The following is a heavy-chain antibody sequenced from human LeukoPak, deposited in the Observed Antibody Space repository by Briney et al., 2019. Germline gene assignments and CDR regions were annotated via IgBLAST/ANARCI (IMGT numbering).Heavy chain of an antibody. CDR3: ARAGIAAAGYYYYYYYMDV. V-gene: IGHV3-11*04. D-gene: IGHD6-13*01. J-gene: IGHJ6*03. CDR1: GFTFSNAW. Sequence: GGSLRLSCAASGFTFSNAWTSWVRQAPGKGLEWVSYISSSGSTIYYADSVKGRFTISRDNAKNSLYLQMNSLRAEDTAVYYCARAGIAAAGYYYYYYYMDVWGKGTTVTISS. CDR2: ISSSGSTI.